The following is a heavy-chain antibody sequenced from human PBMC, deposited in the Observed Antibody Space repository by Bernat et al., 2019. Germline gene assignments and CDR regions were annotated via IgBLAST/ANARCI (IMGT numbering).Heavy chain of an antibody. V-gene: IGHV3-23*01. J-gene: IGHJ4*02. CDR1: GFTFSTYA. Sequence: EVQLLESGGGLVQPGGSLRLSCAASGFTFSTYAMSWVRQAPGKGLEWVSAISGCGGSTYYADSVKGRFTISQDKSKNTLYLKMSSMRAEDTAVYYCAKKPTSTGRHYHFDYWGQGTLVTVSS. CDR2: ISGCGGST. CDR3: AKKPTSTGRHYHFDY. D-gene: IGHD1-26*01.